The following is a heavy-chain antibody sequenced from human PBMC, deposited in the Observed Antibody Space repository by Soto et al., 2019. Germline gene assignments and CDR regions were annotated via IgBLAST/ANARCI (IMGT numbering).Heavy chain of an antibody. J-gene: IGHJ4*02. CDR2: ISAYNGNT. Sequence: QVQLVQSGAAVKKPGASVKVSCKASGYPFTSSGISWVRPAPGQGLEWMGWISAYNGNTNYAQKLQGRVTMTTDTSTSTACGELRSLRSDDTAVCYCASDMGYKWNVPVDYWGQGTLVTVSS. CDR1: GYPFTSSG. V-gene: IGHV1-18*01. D-gene: IGHD1-20*01. CDR3: ASDMGYKWNVPVDY.